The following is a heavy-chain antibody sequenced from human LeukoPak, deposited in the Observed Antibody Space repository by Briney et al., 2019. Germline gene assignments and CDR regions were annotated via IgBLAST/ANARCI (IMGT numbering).Heavy chain of an antibody. CDR3: ATLVYSSGWYGVYWFDP. Sequence: ASVKVSCKASGYTFTSYDINWVRQAPGKGLEWMGGFDPEDGETIYAQKFQGRVTMTEDTSTDTAYMELSSLRAEDTAVYYCATLVYSSGWYGVYWFDPWGQGTLVTVSS. D-gene: IGHD6-19*01. CDR2: FDPEDGET. V-gene: IGHV1-24*01. CDR1: GYTFTSYD. J-gene: IGHJ5*02.